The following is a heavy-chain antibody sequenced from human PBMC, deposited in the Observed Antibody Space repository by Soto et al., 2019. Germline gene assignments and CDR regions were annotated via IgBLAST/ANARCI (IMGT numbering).Heavy chain of an antibody. J-gene: IGHJ6*02. Sequence: SVKVSCKASGGTFSSYAISWVRQAPGQGLEWMGGIIPIFGTANYAQKFQGRVTITADESTSTAYMELSSLRSEDTAVYYCARDVVDTAMAPMGFYYYYYGMDVWGQGTTVTVSS. CDR3: ARDVVDTAMAPMGFYYYYYGMDV. CDR2: IIPIFGTA. CDR1: GGTFSSYA. V-gene: IGHV1-69*13. D-gene: IGHD5-18*01.